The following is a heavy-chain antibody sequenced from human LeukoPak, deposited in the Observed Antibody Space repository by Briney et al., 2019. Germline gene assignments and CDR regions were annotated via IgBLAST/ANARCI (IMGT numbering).Heavy chain of an antibody. CDR3: ARGKTGDDYVVFDY. V-gene: IGHV3-13*01. CDR2: SDSTGDT. J-gene: IGHJ4*02. CDR1: GFTFSSHD. Sequence: PGGSLRLSCAASGFTFSSHDMYWVRQRGKRLEWVAASDSTGDTYYLDSVKGRFTISRETVKNSLSLQMNSLRVGDTGVYYCARGKTGDDYVVFDYWGQGVLVTVSS. D-gene: IGHD3-10*02.